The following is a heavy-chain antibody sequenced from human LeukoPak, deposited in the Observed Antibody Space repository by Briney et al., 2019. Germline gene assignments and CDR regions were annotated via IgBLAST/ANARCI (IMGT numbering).Heavy chain of an antibody. Sequence: GASVKVSCKASGYIFTGYDIFWVRQATGQGLEWMGWMNPGSGNTGYAQKFQGRVTMTTNTSTNTAYMELRSLSSEDTAVYYCARELLKDSNWFDPWGQGTLVTVSS. V-gene: IGHV1-8*01. CDR1: GYIFTGYD. J-gene: IGHJ5*02. D-gene: IGHD2-15*01. CDR2: MNPGSGNT. CDR3: ARELLKDSNWFDP.